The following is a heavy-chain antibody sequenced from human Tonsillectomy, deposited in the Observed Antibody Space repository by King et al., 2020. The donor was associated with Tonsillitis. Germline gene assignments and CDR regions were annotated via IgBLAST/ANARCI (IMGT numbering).Heavy chain of an antibody. V-gene: IGHV4-59*01. J-gene: IGHJ4*02. CDR3: ARSGSYAGFFDY. CDR2: IYSSGGT. CDR1: GASISSYY. Sequence: VQLQESGPGLVKPSETLSLTCTVSGASISSYYWSWIRQPPGKGLEWIGYIYSSGGTNYNPSLKIRVTMSVDTSKNQFSLKLSSVTAADTAVYFCARSGSYAGFFDYWGQGTLVTVSS. D-gene: IGHD1-26*01.